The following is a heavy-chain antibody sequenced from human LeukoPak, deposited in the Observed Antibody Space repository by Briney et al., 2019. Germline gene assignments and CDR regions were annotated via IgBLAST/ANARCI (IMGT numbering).Heavy chain of an antibody. CDR3: ARAELGGPIDY. CDR2: INWNGGGT. CDR1: GFTFDDYG. D-gene: IGHD3-10*01. V-gene: IGHV3-20*04. J-gene: IGHJ4*02. Sequence: GGSLRPSCAASGFTFDDYGMSWVRQAPGKGLEWVSGINWNGGGTGYADSVKGRFTISRDNAKNSLYLQMNSLRAEDTALYYCARAELGGPIDYWGQGTLVTVSS.